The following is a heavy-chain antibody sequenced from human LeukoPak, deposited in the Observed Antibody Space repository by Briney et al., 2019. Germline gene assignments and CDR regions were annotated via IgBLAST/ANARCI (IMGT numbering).Heavy chain of an antibody. J-gene: IGHJ4*02. V-gene: IGHV3-73*01. D-gene: IGHD4-17*01. Sequence: QPGGSLKLSCATSGFTFNGSASHWVRPASGQGLEWVGRIRSKAQRYATAYAASVKGRFTVSRDDSKNMAYLQMNSLKTEDTAIYYCTRRHYGDCVVDNWGQGTLVTVSS. CDR1: GFTFNGSA. CDR3: TRRHYGDCVVDN. CDR2: IRSKAQRYAT.